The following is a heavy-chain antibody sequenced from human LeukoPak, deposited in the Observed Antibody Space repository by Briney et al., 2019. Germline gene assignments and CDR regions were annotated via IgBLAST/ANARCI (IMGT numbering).Heavy chain of an antibody. Sequence: SETLSLTCTVSGASVSSGTYSWSWIRQPPGEGLEWIGYIYHTGSTYYNPSLKGRVTISVDRSKNQFSLNLNFVTAADTALYYCARGDGSGSGRWFDPWGQGTLITVSS. J-gene: IGHJ5*02. D-gene: IGHD3-10*01. CDR3: ARGDGSGSGRWFDP. CDR2: IYHTGST. CDR1: GASVSSGTYS. V-gene: IGHV4-30-2*01.